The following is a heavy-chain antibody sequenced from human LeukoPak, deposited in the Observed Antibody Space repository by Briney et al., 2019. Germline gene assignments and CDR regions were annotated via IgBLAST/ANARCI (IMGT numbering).Heavy chain of an antibody. CDR1: GFTLSSYS. CDR3: ARDAISSGS. V-gene: IGHV3-48*02. Sequence: PGGFLRLSCAASGFTLSSYSMNWVRQAPGNGLEWVSYISSSGLTTNYADSVKGRFTIFRDNVKNSVYLQMNRLTDEDTAVYYCARDAISSGSWGQGILVTVSS. CDR2: ISSSGLTT. D-gene: IGHD1-26*01. J-gene: IGHJ4*02.